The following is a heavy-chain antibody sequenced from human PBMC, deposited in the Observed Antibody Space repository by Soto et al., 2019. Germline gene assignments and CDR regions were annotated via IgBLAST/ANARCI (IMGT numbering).Heavy chain of an antibody. Sequence: EVHLVESGGGLVKPWGSLTLSCAASGFSCSSYSMNWVRQAPGKGLEWVSSISSSSGYIYYADSLQGRLTISRDNAKHSLFLQMNSLRAEATAVYYCARIRNSYGSQSYLIDYWGQGTLVTVSS. CDR2: ISSSSGYI. V-gene: IGHV3-21*01. CDR3: ARIRNSYGSQSYLIDY. J-gene: IGHJ4*02. D-gene: IGHD3-10*01. CDR1: GFSCSSYS.